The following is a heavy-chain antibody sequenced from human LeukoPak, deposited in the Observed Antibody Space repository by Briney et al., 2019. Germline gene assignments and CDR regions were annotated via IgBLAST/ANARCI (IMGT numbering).Heavy chain of an antibody. Sequence: GGSLRLSCEGSGFTFSDYYMSWIRQAPGKGLEWVSYMSSSSLYTNYADSVKGRFTISRDNAKNSLYLQMNSLRAEDTAVYCCARDSVGGPHYFVYWGQGTLVTVSS. CDR3: ARDSVGGPHYFVY. V-gene: IGHV3-11*06. CDR1: GFTFSDYY. J-gene: IGHJ4*02. CDR2: MSSSSLYT. D-gene: IGHD2-15*01.